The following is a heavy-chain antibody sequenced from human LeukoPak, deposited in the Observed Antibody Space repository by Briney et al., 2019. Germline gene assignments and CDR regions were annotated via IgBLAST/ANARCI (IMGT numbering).Heavy chain of an antibody. CDR2: MNPNSGNT. Sequence: ASVKVSCKASGYTFTSYDINWVRQATGQGLDWMGWMNPNSGNTGYAQKFQGRVTMTRNTSISTAYMEVSSLRSEDTAVYYCARGKTRGYSSSSYNWFDPWGQGTLVTVSS. V-gene: IGHV1-8*01. CDR1: GYTFTSYD. J-gene: IGHJ5*02. D-gene: IGHD6-13*01. CDR3: ARGKTRGYSSSSYNWFDP.